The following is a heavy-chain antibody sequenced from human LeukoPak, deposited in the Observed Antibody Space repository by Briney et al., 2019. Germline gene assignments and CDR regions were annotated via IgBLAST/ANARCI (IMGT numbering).Heavy chain of an antibody. CDR1: GYTFTSYG. V-gene: IGHV1-18*01. J-gene: IGHJ4*02. CDR2: ISAYNGNT. D-gene: IGHD6-19*01. Sequence: ASVKVSCKASGYTFTSYGISWVRQAPGQGLAWMGWISAYNGNTNYAQKLQGRVTMTTDTSTSTAYMELRSLRSDDTAVYYCARVGQWLTQGSFDYWGQGTLVTVSS. CDR3: ARVGQWLTQGSFDY.